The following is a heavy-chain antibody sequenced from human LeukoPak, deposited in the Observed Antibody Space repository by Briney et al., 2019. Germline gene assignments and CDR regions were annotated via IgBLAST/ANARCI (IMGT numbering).Heavy chain of an antibody. CDR3: ARGVTYYDILTGKTLDY. D-gene: IGHD3-9*01. CDR1: GFTFSSYS. Sequence: GGSLRLSCAASGFTFSSYSMNWVRQAPGKGLEWVSSISSSSSYIYYADSVKGRFTISRDNAKNSLYLQMNSLRAEDTAVYYCARGVTYYDILTGKTLDYWGQGTLVTVSS. CDR2: ISSSSSYI. J-gene: IGHJ4*02. V-gene: IGHV3-21*01.